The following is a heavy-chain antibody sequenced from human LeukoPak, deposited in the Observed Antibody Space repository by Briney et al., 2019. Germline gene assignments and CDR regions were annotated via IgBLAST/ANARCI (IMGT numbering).Heavy chain of an antibody. CDR2: IYTSGST. V-gene: IGHV4-61*02. D-gene: IGHD6-19*01. Sequence: SQTLSLTCTVSGGSISSGSYYWSWIRQPAGTGLEWIGRIYTSGSTNYNPSLKSRVTISVDTSKNQFSLKLSSVTAADTAVYYCAREQVGIAVAGLGGLDYWGQGTLVTVSS. J-gene: IGHJ4*02. CDR1: GGSISSGSYY. CDR3: AREQVGIAVAGLGGLDY.